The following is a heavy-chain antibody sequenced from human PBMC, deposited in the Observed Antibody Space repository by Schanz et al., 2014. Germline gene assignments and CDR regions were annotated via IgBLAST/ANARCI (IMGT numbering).Heavy chain of an antibody. CDR1: AGSISGSGYY. J-gene: IGHJ4*02. D-gene: IGHD3-3*01. V-gene: IGHV4-39*01. Sequence: QLQLQESGPGLVKPSETLSLTCTVSAGSISGSGYYWGWIRQPPGKGLEWIGTIYYSGSTYYDPSRVSRVTISYDTSKNQSPLKLTSVTAADTAVYYCARHWRRDYFDYWGRGTLVTVSS. CDR3: ARHWRRDYFDY. CDR2: IYYSGST.